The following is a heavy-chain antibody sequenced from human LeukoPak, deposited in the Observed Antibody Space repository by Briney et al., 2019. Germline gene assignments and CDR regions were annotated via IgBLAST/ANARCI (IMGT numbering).Heavy chain of an antibody. D-gene: IGHD2-21*02. CDR1: GFTLSGYF. CDR3: AKDYCGGDCYSGWYFDL. J-gene: IGHJ2*01. V-gene: IGHV3-48*04. CDR2: IGNNGVAI. Sequence: GGSLRLSCAASGFTLSGYFMNWLRQAPGKGLEWVSCIGNNGVAIYYADSVKGRFTISRDNAKNSLYLQMNSLRAEDTALYYCAKDYCGGDCYSGWYFDLWGRGTLVTVSS.